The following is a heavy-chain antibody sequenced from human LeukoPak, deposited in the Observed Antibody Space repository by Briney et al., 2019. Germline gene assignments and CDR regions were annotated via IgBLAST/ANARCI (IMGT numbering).Heavy chain of an antibody. J-gene: IGHJ4*02. V-gene: IGHV3-48*03. D-gene: IGHD5-24*01. Sequence: GGSLRLSCAASGFTFSSYEMNWVRQAPGKGLEWVSYISSSGSIYYADSVKGRFTISRDNAKNSLYLQMNSLRAEDTAVYYCAKDSPQYYFDYWGQGTLVTVSS. CDR1: GFTFSSYE. CDR2: ISSSGSI. CDR3: AKDSPQYYFDY.